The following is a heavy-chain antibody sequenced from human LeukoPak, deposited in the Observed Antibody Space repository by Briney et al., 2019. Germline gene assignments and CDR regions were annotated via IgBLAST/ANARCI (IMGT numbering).Heavy chain of an antibody. Sequence: GASVTVSCKASVYTFTDYYIHWVRQAPGQGLEWLGCIKPNSGGTKYAQTFQGRVTMTGDTSINTAYMELSRLTYDDTAVYYCAGLPRYNWNEPLDYWGQGTLVTVSS. CDR1: VYTFTDYY. CDR2: IKPNSGGT. CDR3: AGLPRYNWNEPLDY. D-gene: IGHD1-20*01. J-gene: IGHJ4*02. V-gene: IGHV1-2*02.